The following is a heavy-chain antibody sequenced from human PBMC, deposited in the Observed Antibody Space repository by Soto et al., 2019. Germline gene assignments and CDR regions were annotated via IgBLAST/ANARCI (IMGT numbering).Heavy chain of an antibody. J-gene: IGHJ4*02. Sequence: GGSLRHSCAASGFTFSDYYMSWIRQAPGKGLEWVSYIRSSGSTIYYADSVKGRFTISRDNAKNSLYLQMNSLRAEDTAVYYCARDHDFSARFIDYWGQGTLVTVSS. V-gene: IGHV3-11*01. D-gene: IGHD3-3*01. CDR2: IRSSGSTI. CDR3: ARDHDFSARFIDY. CDR1: GFTFSDYY.